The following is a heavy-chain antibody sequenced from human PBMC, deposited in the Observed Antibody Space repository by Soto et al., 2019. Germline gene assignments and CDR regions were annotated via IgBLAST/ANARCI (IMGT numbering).Heavy chain of an antibody. J-gene: IGHJ3*02. V-gene: IGHV3-23*01. D-gene: IGHD1-26*01. CDR3: ARGGRRSGNYADAFDI. CDR2: ISGSGGST. CDR1: GFTFSSYA. Sequence: GGSLRLSCAASGFTFSSYAMSWVRQAPGKGLEWVSAISGSGGSTYYADSVKGRFTISRDNSKNTLYLQMNSLKTDDTAVYYCARGGRRSGNYADAFDIWGQGTMVTVSS.